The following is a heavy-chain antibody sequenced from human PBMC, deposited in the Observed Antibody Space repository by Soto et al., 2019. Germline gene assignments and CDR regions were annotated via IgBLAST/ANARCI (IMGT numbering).Heavy chain of an antibody. CDR3: ARDEYSGYEYYYYGMDV. CDR2: ISYDGSNK. V-gene: IGHV3-30-3*01. J-gene: IGHJ6*02. D-gene: IGHD5-12*01. Sequence: GGSLTLSCAASGFTFSSYAMHWVRQAPGKWLEWVAVISYDGSNKYYASSVKGRFTISRDNSKNTLYLQMNSLRAEDTAVYYCARDEYSGYEYYYYGMDVWGQGNTVTVS. CDR1: GFTFSSYA.